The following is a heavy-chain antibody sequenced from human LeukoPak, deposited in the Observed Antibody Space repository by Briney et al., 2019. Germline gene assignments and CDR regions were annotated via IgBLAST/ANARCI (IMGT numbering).Heavy chain of an antibody. CDR3: ARGGSSWYGDY. J-gene: IGHJ4*02. D-gene: IGHD6-13*01. CDR1: DGSISSSSYY. V-gene: IGHV4-39*01. Sequence: SETLSLTRTVSDGSISSSSYYWGWIRQPPGKGLEWIGSIYYSGNTYYNPSLKSRVTISVDTSKNQFSLKLSSVTAADTAVYYCARGGSSWYGDYWGQGTLVTVSS. CDR2: IYYSGNT.